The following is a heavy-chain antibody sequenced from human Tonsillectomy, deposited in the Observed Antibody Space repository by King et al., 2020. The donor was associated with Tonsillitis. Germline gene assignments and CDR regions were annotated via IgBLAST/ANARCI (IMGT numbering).Heavy chain of an antibody. CDR3: ARWDPHISIVGGRDGGFDY. D-gene: IGHD3-10*01. CDR2: IYYSGST. J-gene: IGHJ4*02. CDR1: GGSISGYY. Sequence: QLQESGPGLVKPSETLSLTCTVSGGSISGYYWSWIRQPPGKGLEWIGYIYYSGSTNYNPSLKSRVTISVDTSKNQFSLKLTSVTVADTAVYYCARWDPHISIVGGRDGGFDYWGQGTLVTVSS. V-gene: IGHV4-59*01.